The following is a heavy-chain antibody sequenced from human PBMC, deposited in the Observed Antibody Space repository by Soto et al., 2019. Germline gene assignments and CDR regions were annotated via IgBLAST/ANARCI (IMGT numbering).Heavy chain of an antibody. CDR3: ASDTAPSDV. Sequence: QVQVVQSGAEVKKPGASVKVSCKASGYTFTSYAMHWVRQAPGQRLEWMGWINAGNGNTKYSQKFQGRVTITRDTSASTADMELSSLRSEDTAVYYCASDTAPSDVWGQGTTVTVSS. D-gene: IGHD4-17*01. CDR1: GYTFTSYA. CDR2: INAGNGNT. J-gene: IGHJ6*02. V-gene: IGHV1-3*01.